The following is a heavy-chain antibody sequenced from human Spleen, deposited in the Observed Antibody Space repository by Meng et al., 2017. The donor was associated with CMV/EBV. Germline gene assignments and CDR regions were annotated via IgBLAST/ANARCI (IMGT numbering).Heavy chain of an antibody. Sequence: GGSLRLSCAASGFTFSTYWMHWVRQPPGKGLVWVSRISSDGRSTRYADSVKGRFTISRDNAKNSLYLQMNSLRAEDTAVYYCARIRGGDNSYFDYWGQGTLVTVSS. CDR1: GFTFSTYW. D-gene: IGHD2-21*01. CDR2: ISSDGRST. J-gene: IGHJ4*02. V-gene: IGHV3-74*01. CDR3: ARIRGGDNSYFDY.